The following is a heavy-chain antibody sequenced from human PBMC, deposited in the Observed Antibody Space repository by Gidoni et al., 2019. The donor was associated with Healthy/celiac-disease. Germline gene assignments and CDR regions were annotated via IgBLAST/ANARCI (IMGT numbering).Heavy chain of an antibody. V-gene: IGHV1-3*01. CDR1: GYSFTSYA. CDR2: FNAGNGNT. Sequence: KVSCKAYGYSFTSYAMHWVRQAPGQSIEWKGWFNAGNGNTKYSQKFQGRVTITRDTSASTAYMELRSLSSEDTAVYYCAGDRGESLNYYYDCGIDVWGQGTTVTVSS. CDR3: AGDRGESLNYYYDCGIDV. J-gene: IGHJ6*02. D-gene: IGHD7-27*01.